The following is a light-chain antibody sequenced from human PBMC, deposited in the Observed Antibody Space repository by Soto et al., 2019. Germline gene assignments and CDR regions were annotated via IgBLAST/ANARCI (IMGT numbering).Light chain of an antibody. CDR2: DTS. CDR1: TGAVTSNHH. V-gene: IGLV7-46*01. CDR3: LLSYNAARV. Sequence: QAVVTQEPSLTVSPGGTVTLTCGSSTGAVTSNHHPYWFQQKAGQAPRTLIYDTSNKHSWTPARFSGSLLGDKAALTLSGAQPEDEAQYYCLLSYNAARVFGGGTKVTLL. J-gene: IGLJ2*01.